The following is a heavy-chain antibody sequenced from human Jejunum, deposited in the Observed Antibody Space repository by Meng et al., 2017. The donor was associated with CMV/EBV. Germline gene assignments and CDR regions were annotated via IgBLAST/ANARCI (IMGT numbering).Heavy chain of an antibody. CDR2: ISYDGSNN. J-gene: IGHJ6*02. V-gene: IGHV3-30*04. Sequence: RSYSMHRLRQAPVKGLACVAVISYDGSNNYYAHSVQGRFTLSRHNSTSTLYLQMNSLRAEDTALYYCARENWTGYYSYSLGGMDVWGQGTTVTAP. CDR3: ARENWTGYYSYSLGGMDV. D-gene: IGHD3/OR15-3a*01. CDR1: RSYS.